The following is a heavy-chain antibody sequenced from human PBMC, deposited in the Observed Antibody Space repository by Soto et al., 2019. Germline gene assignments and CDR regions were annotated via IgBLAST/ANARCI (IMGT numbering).Heavy chain of an antibody. CDR1: GYTFTSYY. Sequence: QVQRVQSGAEVKKPGASVKVSCKASGYTFTSYYMHWVRQAAGQGLEWMGIINPSGGSTSYAQKFQGRVTMTRDTSTSTVYMELSSLRSEYTAVYYCAREGCSGGSCYSLYHGMDVWGQGTTVTVSS. CDR2: INPSGGST. CDR3: AREGCSGGSCYSLYHGMDV. J-gene: IGHJ6*02. V-gene: IGHV1-46*01. D-gene: IGHD2-15*01.